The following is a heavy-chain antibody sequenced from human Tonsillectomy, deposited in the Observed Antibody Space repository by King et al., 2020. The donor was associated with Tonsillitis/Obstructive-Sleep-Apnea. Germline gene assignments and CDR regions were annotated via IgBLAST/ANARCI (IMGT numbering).Heavy chain of an antibody. Sequence: VQLVESGGGLVKPGGSRRLSGAASGFTFSSYSMNWVRQAPGKGMEWVASISSSSSYIYYAVSVKGRFTISRNNAKNSMYLQMKSLRAEHTAVYYCARGPQAGTVRWFDLWGQGPLVTVSS. J-gene: IGHJ5*02. CDR1: GFTFSSYS. V-gene: IGHV3-21*01. CDR3: ARGPQAGTVRWFDL. CDR2: ISSSSSYI. D-gene: IGHD6-13*01.